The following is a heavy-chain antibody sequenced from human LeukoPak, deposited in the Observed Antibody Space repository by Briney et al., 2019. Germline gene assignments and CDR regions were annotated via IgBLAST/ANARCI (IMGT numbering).Heavy chain of an antibody. CDR1: GFTFSNYG. V-gene: IGHV3-23*01. D-gene: IGHD6-13*01. CDR3: AKAAAAPGFDF. Sequence: PGGSLRLSCAVSGFTFSNYGIHWVRQAPGKGLEWVATVSGSGDRMYHADSVKGRFTISRDNSKNTIYLQMNSLRAEDAALYYCAKAAAAPGFDFWGQGTLVTVSS. CDR2: VSGSGDRM. J-gene: IGHJ4*02.